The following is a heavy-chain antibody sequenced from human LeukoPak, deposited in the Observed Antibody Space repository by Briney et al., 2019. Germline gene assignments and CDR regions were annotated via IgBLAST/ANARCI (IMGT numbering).Heavy chain of an antibody. CDR2: INHSGST. D-gene: IGHD3-22*01. CDR1: GGSFSGYY. V-gene: IGHV4-34*01. CDR3: ARGKRIVYYYDSSGYPS. Sequence: SSETLSLTCAVYGGSFSGYYWSWIRQPPGKGQEWIGEINHSGSTNYNPSLKSRVTISVDTSKNQFSLKLSSVTAAYTAVYYCARGKRIVYYYDSSGYPSWGQGTLVTVSS. J-gene: IGHJ5*02.